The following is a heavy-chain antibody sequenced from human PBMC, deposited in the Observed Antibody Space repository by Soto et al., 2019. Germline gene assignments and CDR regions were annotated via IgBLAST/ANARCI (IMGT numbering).Heavy chain of an antibody. J-gene: IGHJ4*02. V-gene: IGHV3-9*01. D-gene: IGHD6-19*01. CDR3: AKGRYSGWEEFDY. Sequence: GGSLRLSCAASGFTFDDYAMHWVRQAPGKGLEWVSGISWNSGSISYADSVKGRFTISRDNAKNSLYLQMNSLRAEDTALYYCAKGRYSGWEEFDYWGQGTLVTVSS. CDR2: ISWNSGSI. CDR1: GFTFDDYA.